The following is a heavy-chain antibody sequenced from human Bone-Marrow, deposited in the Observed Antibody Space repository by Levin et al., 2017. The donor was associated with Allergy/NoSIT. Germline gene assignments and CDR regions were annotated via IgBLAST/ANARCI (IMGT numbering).Heavy chain of an antibody. D-gene: IGHD2-15*01. V-gene: IGHV3-30*18. CDR2: TSNDGIQK. J-gene: IGHJ4*02. CDR3: ANDREGYPGDY. Sequence: GGSLRLSCAASGLIFSNYAMHWVRQAPGKGLEWVAVTSNDGIQKYYGDSVKGRFTIARDNSRNTVYLQLNRLRPEDTAMYFCANDREGYPGDYWGPGTLVTVSS. CDR1: GLIFSNYA.